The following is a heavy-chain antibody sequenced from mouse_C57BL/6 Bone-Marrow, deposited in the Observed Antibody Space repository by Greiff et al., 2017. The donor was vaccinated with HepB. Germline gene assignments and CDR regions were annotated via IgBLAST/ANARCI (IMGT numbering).Heavy chain of an antibody. Sequence: DVKLQESGPGMVKPSQSLSLTCTVTGYSITSGYDWHWIRHFPGNKLEWMGYISYSGSTNYNPSLKSRISITHDTSKNPFFLKLNSVTTEDTATYYCAANFAWFAYWGQGTLVTVSA. CDR1: GYSITSGYD. J-gene: IGHJ3*01. V-gene: IGHV3-1*01. CDR2: ISYSGST. CDR3: AANFAWFAY.